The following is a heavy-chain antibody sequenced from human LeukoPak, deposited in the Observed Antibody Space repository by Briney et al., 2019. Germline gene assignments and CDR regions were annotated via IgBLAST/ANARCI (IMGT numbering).Heavy chain of an antibody. D-gene: IGHD6-13*01. CDR1: GYTFTSYD. J-gene: IGHJ3*02. V-gene: IGHV1-8*01. CDR2: MNPNSGNT. Sequence: ASVKVSCKASGYTFTSYDINWVRQATGQGLEWMGWMNPNSGNTGYAQKFQGRVTMTRNTSISTAYMELSSLRSEDTAVYYCASSSWYVLDAFDIWGQGTMVTVSS. CDR3: ASSSWYVLDAFDI.